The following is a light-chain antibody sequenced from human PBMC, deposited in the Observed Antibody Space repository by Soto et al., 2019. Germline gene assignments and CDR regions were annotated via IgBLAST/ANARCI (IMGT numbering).Light chain of an antibody. V-gene: IGKV1-39*01. CDR2: AAS. CDR3: QQSYSSSVT. CDR1: QSISSY. Sequence: DIQMTQSPSSLSASVGDRVPITCRASQSISSYLHWYQQKPGKAPKLLIYAASSLQSGVPSRFSGSGSWTDFTRTISSLQPEDFATYYCQQSYSSSVTFGQGTKVDIK. J-gene: IGKJ2*01.